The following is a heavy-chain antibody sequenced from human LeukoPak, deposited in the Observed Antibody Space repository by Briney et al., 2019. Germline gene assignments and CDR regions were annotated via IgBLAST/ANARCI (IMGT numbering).Heavy chain of an antibody. J-gene: IGHJ4*02. V-gene: IGHV3-11*06. D-gene: IGHD3-3*01. CDR1: GLTFSNYD. Sequence: TGGSLRLSCAASGLTFSNYDMSWVRQAPGKGLEWVSYISSSSSYTNYADSVKGRFTISRDNPKTSLYLQMNSLRAEDTAVYYCVLVLKPYYDFWSGPFDYWGQGTLVTVSS. CDR2: ISSSSSYT. CDR3: VLVLKPYYDFWSGPFDY.